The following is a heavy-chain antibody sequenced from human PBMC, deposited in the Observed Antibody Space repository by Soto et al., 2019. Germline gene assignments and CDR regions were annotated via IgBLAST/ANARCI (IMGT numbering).Heavy chain of an antibody. CDR3: ARGKDFWRGYYPDVLTDYLDP. D-gene: IGHD3-3*01. CDR1: GFSLSDHE. V-gene: IGHV3-48*03. CDR2: ISSTGKTI. J-gene: IGHJ5*02. Sequence: GGSLRLSCAASGFSLSDHEMNWVRQGPGKGLEWVSYISSTGKTIYYTASVKGRFTISRDNAKNSLYLQLNSLRVEDTGVYFCARGKDFWRGYYPDVLTDYLDPWGQGTSVTVYS.